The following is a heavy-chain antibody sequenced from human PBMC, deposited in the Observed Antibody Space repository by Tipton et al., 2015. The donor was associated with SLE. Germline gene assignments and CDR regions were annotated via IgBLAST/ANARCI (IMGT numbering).Heavy chain of an antibody. D-gene: IGHD2-15*01. CDR1: GGSISSHY. Sequence: LRLSCTVSGGSISSHYCSWIRQPPGKGLEWIGYISYSGSTNYNPSLKSRVTISVDTSKNQFSLKLSSVTAADTAVYYCAREGGGYADYWGQGTLVTVSS. J-gene: IGHJ4*02. CDR2: ISYSGST. CDR3: AREGGGYADY. V-gene: IGHV4-59*11.